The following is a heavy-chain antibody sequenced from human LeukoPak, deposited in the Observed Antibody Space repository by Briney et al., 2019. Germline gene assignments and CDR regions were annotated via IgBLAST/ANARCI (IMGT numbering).Heavy chain of an antibody. D-gene: IGHD3-3*01. J-gene: IGHJ5*02. CDR2: IYYSGST. CDR3: ARQGLRYDFWSGYYGFWFDP. Sequence: SETLSLTCTVSGGSISSYYWSWIRQPPGKGLEWIGYIYYSGSTNYNPSLKSRVAISVDTSKNQFPLKLSSVTAADTAVYYCARQGLRYDFWSGYYGFWFDPWGQGTLVTVSS. CDR1: GGSISSYY. V-gene: IGHV4-59*08.